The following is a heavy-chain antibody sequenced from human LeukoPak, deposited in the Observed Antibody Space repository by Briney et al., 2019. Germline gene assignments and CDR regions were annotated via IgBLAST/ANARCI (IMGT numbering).Heavy chain of an antibody. CDR2: IFYSGIS. CDR3: AGLFSDYDPFDY. Sequence: SETLSLTCTVSGDSVSRYYWSWIRQSPGKGLEWIGYIFYSGISNYNPSLKSRVTVSVDTSKNQVSLKLRSVTAADTAVYYCAGLFSDYDPFDYWGQGTLVTVSS. V-gene: IGHV4-59*02. D-gene: IGHD5-12*01. J-gene: IGHJ4*02. CDR1: GDSVSRYY.